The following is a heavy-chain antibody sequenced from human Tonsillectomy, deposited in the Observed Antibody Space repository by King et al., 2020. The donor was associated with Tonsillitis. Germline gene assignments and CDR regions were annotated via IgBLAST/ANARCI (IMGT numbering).Heavy chain of an antibody. CDR1: GFTFTDYW. J-gene: IGHJ5*02. D-gene: IGHD2-15*01. CDR3: ARGWRERFDP. CDR2: MNIDGSTT. Sequence: VQLVESGGGLVQPGGSLRLSCAASGFTFTDYWMHWVRQAPGKGLVWVSRMNIDGSTTSYADSVKGRSTISRDNAKNTVYLQMNSLRVDDTAVYYCARGWRERFDPWGQGTLVTVSS. V-gene: IGHV3-74*01.